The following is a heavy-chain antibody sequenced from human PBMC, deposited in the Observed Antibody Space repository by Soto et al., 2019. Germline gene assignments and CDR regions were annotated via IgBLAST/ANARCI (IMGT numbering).Heavy chain of an antibody. Sequence: GGSLRLSCAASGFIFSDFWMHWVRQVPGEGLVWVAVIWYDGSNKYYADSVKGRFTISRDNSKNTLYLQMNSLRAEDTAVYYCARRISGSYHDAFDIWGQGTMVTASS. J-gene: IGHJ3*02. CDR3: ARRISGSYHDAFDI. D-gene: IGHD1-26*01. CDR2: IWYDGSNK. V-gene: IGHV3-33*08. CDR1: GFIFSDFW.